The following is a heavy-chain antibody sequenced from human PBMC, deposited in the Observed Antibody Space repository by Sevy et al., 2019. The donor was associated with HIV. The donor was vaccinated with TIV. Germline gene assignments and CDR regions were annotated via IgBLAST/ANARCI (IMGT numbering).Heavy chain of an antibody. V-gene: IGHV2-5*02. J-gene: IGHJ3*02. CDR1: GFSLSTSGVG. CDR3: THLAYYYDSGTYGGEAFDT. CDR2: IYWDDDK. D-gene: IGHD3-10*01. Sequence: SGPTLVKPTQTLMLTCTFSGFSLSTSGVGVGWIRQPPGKALEWLALIYWDDDKRYSPSLKSRLAITKDTSKNEVVLTRTNMDAVDTATYYCTHLAYYYDSGTYGGEAFDTWGQGTMVTVSS.